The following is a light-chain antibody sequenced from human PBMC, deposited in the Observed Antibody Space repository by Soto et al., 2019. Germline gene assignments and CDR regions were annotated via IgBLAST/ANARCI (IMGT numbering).Light chain of an antibody. V-gene: IGKV1-33*01. CDR1: QDISNY. CDR3: QHYNNLLGT. J-gene: IGKJ1*01. CDR2: AAS. Sequence: DIQMTQSPSSLSASVGDRVTITCQASQDISNYLNWYQRKPGKAPKLLIYAASNLDTGVPSSFSGSGSGTEFTFTISSLQPEDIATYYCQHYNNLLGTFGQGTKVDIK.